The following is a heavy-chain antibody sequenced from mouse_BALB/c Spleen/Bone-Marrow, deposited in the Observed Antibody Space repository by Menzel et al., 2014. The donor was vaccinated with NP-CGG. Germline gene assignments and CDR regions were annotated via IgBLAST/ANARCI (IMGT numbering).Heavy chain of an antibody. CDR3: ARASWDY. D-gene: IGHD6-1*01. CDR1: GYTFSSYW. Sequence: QVQLKQSGAELMKPGASVKISCKATGYTFSSYWIEWVKQRPGHGLEWIGEILPGSGSTNYNEKFKGKATFTADTFSNTAYMQLSSLTSEDSAVYYCARASWDYWGQGTSVTVSS. J-gene: IGHJ4*01. V-gene: IGHV1-9*01. CDR2: ILPGSGST.